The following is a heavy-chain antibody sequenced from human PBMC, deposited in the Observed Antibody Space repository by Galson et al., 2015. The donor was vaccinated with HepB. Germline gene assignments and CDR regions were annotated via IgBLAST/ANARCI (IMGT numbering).Heavy chain of an antibody. D-gene: IGHD5-18*01. J-gene: IGHJ4*02. V-gene: IGHV3-30*02. CDR1: GFTFSSYG. Sequence: SLRLSCAASGFTFSSYGMHWVRQAPGKGLEWVAFIRYDGSNKYYADSVKGRFTISRDNSQNTLYLQMNSLRAEDTAVYYCAKDAVDTAMVSPFYWGQGTLVTVSS. CDR3: AKDAVDTAMVSPFY. CDR2: IRYDGSNK.